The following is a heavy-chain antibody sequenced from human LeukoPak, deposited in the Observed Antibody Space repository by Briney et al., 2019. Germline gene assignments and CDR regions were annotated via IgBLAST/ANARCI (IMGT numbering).Heavy chain of an antibody. Sequence: ASVKVSCKVSGYTLTELSTHWVRQAPGKGLEWMGGFDPEDGETIYAQKFQGRVTMTEDTSTDTAYMELSSLRSEDTAVYYCATVILQGYGGPYFDYWGQGTLVTVSS. V-gene: IGHV1-24*01. D-gene: IGHD4-23*01. CDR3: ATVILQGYGGPYFDY. J-gene: IGHJ4*02. CDR2: FDPEDGET. CDR1: GYTLTELS.